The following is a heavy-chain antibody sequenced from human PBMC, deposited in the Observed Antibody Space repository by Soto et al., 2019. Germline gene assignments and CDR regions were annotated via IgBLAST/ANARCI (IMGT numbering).Heavy chain of an antibody. CDR2: TWYDGINK. CDR1: GFTFSSYG. D-gene: IGHD2-2*01. CDR3: ARDRSTGKVGCMSV. J-gene: IGHJ6*02. V-gene: IGHV3-33*01. Sequence: QVQLVESGGGVVQPGRSLRLSCAASGFTFSSYGMHWVRQAPGKGLEWVAVTWYDGINKNYADSVKGRFTISRDNSKNTLNLQMNSLRAADTVIYYCARDRSTGKVGCMSVWGQGTTVTVAS.